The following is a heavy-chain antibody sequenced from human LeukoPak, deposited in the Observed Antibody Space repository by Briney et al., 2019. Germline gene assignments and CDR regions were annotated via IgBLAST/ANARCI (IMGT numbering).Heavy chain of an antibody. CDR2: INPNSGGT. V-gene: IGHV1-2*02. CDR1: GYTFTGYY. CDR3: ARDHSGSDYGWAFDY. Sequence: ASVKVSCKASGYTFTGYYMHWVRQAPGQGLEWMGWINPNSGGTNYAQKFQGRVTMTRDTSISTAYMELSRLRSDDTAVYYCARDHSGSDYGWAFDYWGQGTLVTVSS. D-gene: IGHD1-26*01. J-gene: IGHJ4*02.